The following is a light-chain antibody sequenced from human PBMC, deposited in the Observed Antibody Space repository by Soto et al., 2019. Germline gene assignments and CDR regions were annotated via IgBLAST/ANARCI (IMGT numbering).Light chain of an antibody. V-gene: IGLV2-14*01. CDR2: EVT. CDR1: SSDVGGYNY. Sequence: QSVLTQPASVSGSPGQSITISCTGTSSDVGGYNYVCWYQQHPGKVPKLIIYEVTNRPSGVSNRFSGSKSGNTASLSISGLQAEDEADYYCSSYTSSGTVVFGGGTKLTVL. CDR3: SSYTSSGTVV. J-gene: IGLJ2*01.